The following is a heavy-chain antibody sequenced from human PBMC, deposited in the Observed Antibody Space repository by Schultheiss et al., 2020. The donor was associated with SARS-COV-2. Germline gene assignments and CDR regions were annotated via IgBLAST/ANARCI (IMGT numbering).Heavy chain of an antibody. CDR2: ISSSSSYI. D-gene: IGHD2-2*02. CDR1: GFTFSSYS. J-gene: IGHJ4*02. V-gene: IGHV3-21*04. Sequence: GGSLRLSCAASGFTFSSYSMNWVRQAPGKGLEWVSSISSSSSYIYYADSVKGRFTISRDNAKNSLYLQMNSLRAEDTAVYYCAKDYIVVVPAAVLFDYWGQGTLVTVSS. CDR3: AKDYIVVVPAAVLFDY.